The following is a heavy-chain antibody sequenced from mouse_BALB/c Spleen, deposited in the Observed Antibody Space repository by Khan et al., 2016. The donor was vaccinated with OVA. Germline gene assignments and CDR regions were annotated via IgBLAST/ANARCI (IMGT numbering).Heavy chain of an antibody. J-gene: IGHJ4*01. V-gene: IGHV2-6-1*01. CDR1: GFSLTNYG. D-gene: IGHD2-10*01. CDR2: IWSDGST. CDR3: ARQPYYHYNIMDY. Sequence: VQLQESGPGLVAPSQSLSITCTISGFSLTNYGVHWIRQPPGKGLEWLVVIWSDGSTTYNSALKSRLTITKDNSKSQVFLQMNSLQTDDTAIYFCARQPYYHYNIMDYWGQGTSVPVSS.